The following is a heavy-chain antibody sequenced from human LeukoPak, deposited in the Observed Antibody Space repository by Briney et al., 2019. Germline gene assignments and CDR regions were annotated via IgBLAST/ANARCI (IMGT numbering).Heavy chain of an antibody. Sequence: SPGGSLRLSCAASGFTFSSYSMIWVRQAPGKGLEWVSSISSSANYIYYTHSVKGRFTISRDNAKNSLYLQMNSLRAEDTAVYYCARVGGYNHDYWGQGTLVTVSS. CDR2: ISSSANYI. CDR3: ARVGGYNHDY. D-gene: IGHD5-24*01. V-gene: IGHV3-21*06. CDR1: GFTFSSYS. J-gene: IGHJ4*02.